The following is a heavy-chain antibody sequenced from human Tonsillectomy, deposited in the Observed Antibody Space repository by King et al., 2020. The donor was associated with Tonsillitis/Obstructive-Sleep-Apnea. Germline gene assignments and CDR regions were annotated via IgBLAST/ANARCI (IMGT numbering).Heavy chain of an antibody. D-gene: IGHD6-19*01. CDR2: IYYSVST. J-gene: IGHJ3*02. CDR3: ARISSGWQTDAFDI. V-gene: IGHV4-39*01. CDR1: GGSISSSSYY. Sequence: QLQESGPGLVKPSDTLSLTCTVSGGSISSSSYYWGWIRQPPGKGLEWIGSIYYSVSTYYNPSLKSRVTISVDTSKNQFSLKLSSVTAADTAVYYCARISSGWQTDAFDIWGQGTMVTVSS.